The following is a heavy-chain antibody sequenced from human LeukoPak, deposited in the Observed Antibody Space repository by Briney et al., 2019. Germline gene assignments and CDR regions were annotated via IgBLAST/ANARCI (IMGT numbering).Heavy chain of an antibody. D-gene: IGHD3-16*01. J-gene: IGHJ4*02. V-gene: IGHV3-23*01. CDR2: ISGSGGST. CDR3: ARLGRGGLDY. Sequence: GGSLRLSCAASGFTFSSYAMSWVRQAPGKGLEWVSAISGSGGSTYYADSVKARFTISRDNAKNSLYLQMNSLRAEDTAVYYCARLGRGGLDYWGQGTLVTVSS. CDR1: GFTFSSYA.